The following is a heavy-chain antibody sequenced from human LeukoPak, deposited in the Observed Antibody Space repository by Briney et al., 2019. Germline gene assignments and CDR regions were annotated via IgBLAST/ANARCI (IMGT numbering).Heavy chain of an antibody. J-gene: IGHJ4*02. CDR1: RFTFSTYA. CDR3: AKGTLESCSGSRCYPFDY. D-gene: IGHD2-15*01. CDR2: ITGGGTNT. Sequence: GGSLRLSCVASRFTFSTYAMAWVRQAPGKKLECVAAITGGGTNTYHADSVKGRFTISRDNSKNTLSLQMNSLRVEDTAKYYCAKGTLESCSGSRCYPFDYWGRGTLVTVSS. V-gene: IGHV3-23*01.